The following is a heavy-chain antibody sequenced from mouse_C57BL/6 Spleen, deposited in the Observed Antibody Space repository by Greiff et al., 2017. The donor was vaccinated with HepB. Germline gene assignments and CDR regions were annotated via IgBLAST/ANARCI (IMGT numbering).Heavy chain of an antibody. J-gene: IGHJ3*01. CDR2: INPNNGGT. Sequence: VQLQQSGPELVKPGASVKISCKASGYTFTDYYMNWVKQSHGKSLEWIGDINPNNGGTSYNQKFKGKATLTVDKSSSTAYMELRSLTSEDSAVYYCASYYDYDRGAAWFAYWGQGTLVTVSA. CDR3: ASYYDYDRGAAWFAY. D-gene: IGHD2-4*01. V-gene: IGHV1-26*01. CDR1: GYTFTDYY.